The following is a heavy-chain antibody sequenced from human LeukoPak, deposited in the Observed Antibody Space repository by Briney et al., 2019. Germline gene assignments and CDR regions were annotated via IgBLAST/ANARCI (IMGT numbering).Heavy chain of an antibody. CDR2: ISWNSGNI. Sequence: PGGSLRLSCEASGVTFSSYVMSWVRLAPGKGLEWVSGISWNSGNIDYADSVKGRFTISRDNAKNSLYLQMNSLRPEDTAFYYCAKGDSGSYYYYGMDVWGRGTTVTVSS. V-gene: IGHV3-9*01. CDR3: AKGDSGSYYYYGMDV. J-gene: IGHJ6*02. CDR1: GVTFSSYV. D-gene: IGHD6-19*01.